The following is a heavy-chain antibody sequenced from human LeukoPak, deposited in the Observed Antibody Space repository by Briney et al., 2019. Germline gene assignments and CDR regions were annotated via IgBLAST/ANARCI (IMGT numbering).Heavy chain of an antibody. CDR3: AKAKPQGSDRDFDY. CDR1: GYTFTGYY. CDR2: INPNSGDT. Sequence: VASVNVSCKTSGYTFTGYYMHWVRQAPGQGLEWMGRINPNSGDTNYAQKFQGRATMTGDTSITTAYMELNSLRSDDTAVYYCAKAKPQGSDRDFDYWGQGTLVTVSS. D-gene: IGHD1-14*01. J-gene: IGHJ4*02. V-gene: IGHV1-2*06.